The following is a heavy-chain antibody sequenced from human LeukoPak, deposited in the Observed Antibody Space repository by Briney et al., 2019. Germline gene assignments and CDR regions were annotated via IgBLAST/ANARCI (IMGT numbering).Heavy chain of an antibody. D-gene: IGHD2-21*02. J-gene: IGHJ4*02. V-gene: IGHV1-69*13. CDR1: GGTFSSYA. Sequence: SVKVSRKASGGTFSSYAISWVRQAPGQGLEWMGGIIPIFGTANYAQKFQGRVTITADESTSTAYMELSSLRSEDTAVYYCARDLCGGDCYADYWGQGTLVTVSS. CDR2: IIPIFGTA. CDR3: ARDLCGGDCYADY.